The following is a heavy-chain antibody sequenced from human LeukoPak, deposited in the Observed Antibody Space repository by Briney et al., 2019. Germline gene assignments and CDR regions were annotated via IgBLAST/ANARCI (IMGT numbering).Heavy chain of an antibody. V-gene: IGHV4-59*01. CDR1: GGSISTYY. CDR3: ARGLGQLWSGYYTVDY. Sequence: SETLSLTCTVSGGSISTYYWSWIRQPPGKGLEWIGYISFSGSTNYNPSLKSRVTMSVDTSKNQFSLKLNSVTAADTAVYYCARGLGQLWSGYYTVDYWGQGTLVTASS. D-gene: IGHD3-3*01. CDR2: ISFSGST. J-gene: IGHJ4*02.